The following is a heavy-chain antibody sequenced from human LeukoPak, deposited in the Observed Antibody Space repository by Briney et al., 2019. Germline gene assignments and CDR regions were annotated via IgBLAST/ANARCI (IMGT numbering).Heavy chain of an antibody. CDR2: INHSGST. J-gene: IGHJ3*02. D-gene: IGHD2-15*01. CDR3: ARGKIVVVVAAPAFDI. V-gene: IGHV4-34*01. CDR1: GGSFSGYY. Sequence: SETLSLTCAVYGGSFSGYYWSWIRQPPGKGLEWIGEINHSGSTNYNPSLKSRVTISVDTSKNQFSLKLRSVTAADTAVYYCARGKIVVVVAAPAFDIWGQGTMVTVSS.